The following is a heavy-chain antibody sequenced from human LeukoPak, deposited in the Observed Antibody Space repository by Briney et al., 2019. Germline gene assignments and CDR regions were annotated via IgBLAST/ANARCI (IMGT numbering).Heavy chain of an antibody. CDR1: GGTFSSYA. Sequence: SVKVSCTASGGTFSSYAISWVRQAPGQGLEWMGGIIPIFGTANYAQKFQGRVTITADESTSTAYMELSSLRSEDTAVYYCAACSGGSCYIAYWGQGTLVTVSS. D-gene: IGHD2-15*01. CDR2: IIPIFGTA. V-gene: IGHV1-69*13. J-gene: IGHJ4*02. CDR3: AACSGGSCYIAY.